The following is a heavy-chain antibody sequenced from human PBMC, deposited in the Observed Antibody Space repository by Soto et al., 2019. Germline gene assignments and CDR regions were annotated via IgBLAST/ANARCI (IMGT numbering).Heavy chain of an antibody. CDR2: ISSSGSTI. D-gene: IGHD3-10*01. Sequence: GGSLRLSCAASGFTFSSYEMNWVRQAPGKGLEWVSYISSSGSTIYYADSVKGRFTISRDNAKNSLYLQMNSLRAEDTAVYYCARYDGGFGYYYGMDVWGQGTTVTVSS. J-gene: IGHJ6*02. CDR1: GFTFSSYE. CDR3: ARYDGGFGYYYGMDV. V-gene: IGHV3-48*03.